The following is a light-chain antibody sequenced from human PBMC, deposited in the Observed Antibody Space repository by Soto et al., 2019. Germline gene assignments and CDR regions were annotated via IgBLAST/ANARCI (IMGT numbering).Light chain of an antibody. V-gene: IGLV1-44*01. J-gene: IGLJ1*01. CDR2: NNN. CDR1: SSNIGSKT. CDR3: AAGDDSLSAV. Sequence: QSVLTQPRSACGTPGQRGTISCSGSSSNIGSKTVNWYQQLPGTAPKHLISNNNQRPSGVPDRFSGSKSGTSASLAISGLRSVDEADYYCAAGDDSLSAVFGTGTKVTVL.